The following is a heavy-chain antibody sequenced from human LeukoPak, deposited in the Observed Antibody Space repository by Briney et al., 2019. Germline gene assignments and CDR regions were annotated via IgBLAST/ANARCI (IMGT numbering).Heavy chain of an antibody. CDR3: AKGKPAAGVISPFDP. J-gene: IGHJ5*02. D-gene: IGHD6-13*01. CDR1: RFTFSTYW. Sequence: GGSLRLSCAASRFTFSTYWMHWVRQAPGKGLVWVSRINSDGSSTGYADSVKGRFTISRDNSKNTLYLQMNSLRAEDTAVYYCAKGKPAAGVISPFDPWGQGTLVTVSS. CDR2: INSDGSST. V-gene: IGHV3-74*01.